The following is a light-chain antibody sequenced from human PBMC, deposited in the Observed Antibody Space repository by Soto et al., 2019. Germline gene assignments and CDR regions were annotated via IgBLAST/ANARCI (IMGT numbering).Light chain of an antibody. CDR1: QSVSSY. CDR2: DAS. Sequence: EIVLTQSPATQSLSPGERATLSCRASQSVSSYLAWYQQKPGQAPRLLIYDASNRATGIPARFSGSGSGTDFTRTISSLEPEDFAVYYCQQRGNWPWTFGQGTKVEIK. J-gene: IGKJ1*01. CDR3: QQRGNWPWT. V-gene: IGKV3-11*01.